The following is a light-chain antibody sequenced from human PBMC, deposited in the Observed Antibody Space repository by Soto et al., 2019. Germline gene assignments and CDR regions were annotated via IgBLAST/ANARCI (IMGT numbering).Light chain of an antibody. CDR2: AAS. V-gene: IGKV1-39*01. J-gene: IGKJ1*01. CDR3: QQSYSTPRT. Sequence: DIQMTQSPSSLSASVRDRVTITCRASPSTSSYLNWHQQKPGKAPKLLIYAASILQSGVPSRFSGSGSGTDFTITISRLQPEDFATYYCQQSYSTPRTFGQGTKVEIK. CDR1: PSTSSY.